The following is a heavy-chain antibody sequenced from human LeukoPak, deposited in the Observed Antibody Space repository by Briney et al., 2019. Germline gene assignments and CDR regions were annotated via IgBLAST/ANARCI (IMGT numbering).Heavy chain of an antibody. CDR1: GLTFSSYE. Sequence: PGGSLRLSCAASGLTFSSYEMNWVRQAPGKGLEWVSYISSSGSAIYYADSVKGRFTISRDNAKNSLYLQMNSLRAEDTAVYYCARVAYYYDSSGYYSGVFAFDIWGQGTMVTVSS. CDR2: ISSSGSAI. V-gene: IGHV3-48*03. CDR3: ARVAYYYDSSGYYSGVFAFDI. J-gene: IGHJ3*02. D-gene: IGHD3-22*01.